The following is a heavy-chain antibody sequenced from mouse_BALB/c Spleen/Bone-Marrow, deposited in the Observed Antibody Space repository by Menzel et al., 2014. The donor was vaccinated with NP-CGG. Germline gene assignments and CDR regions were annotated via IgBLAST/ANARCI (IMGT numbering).Heavy chain of an antibody. CDR1: GYSITSDYA. Sequence: EVHLVESGPGLVKPSQSLSLTCTVTGYSITSDYAWNWIRQFPGNKLEWMGYISYSGSTSYNPSLKSRISITRDTSKNQFFLQSNSVTTEDTATYYCARTTTVVSHFDYWGQGTTLTVSS. CDR3: ARTTTVVSHFDY. CDR2: ISYSGST. J-gene: IGHJ2*01. D-gene: IGHD1-1*01. V-gene: IGHV3-2*02.